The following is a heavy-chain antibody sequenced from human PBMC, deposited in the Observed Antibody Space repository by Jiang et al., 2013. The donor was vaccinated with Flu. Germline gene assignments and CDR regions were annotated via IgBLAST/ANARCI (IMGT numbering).Heavy chain of an antibody. Sequence: VKPGGSLRLSCAASGFSFSDYYMTWIRQTPGKGLEWVSYISIGSGTRYYADSVKGRFTISRDNAKNSLYLQMNSLRAEDTAVYYCARESTVTSGFEDYWGQGTLVTVSS. J-gene: IGHJ4*02. CDR3: ARESTVTSGFEDY. CDR1: GFSFSDYY. D-gene: IGHD4-17*01. CDR2: ISIGSGTR. V-gene: IGHV3-11*04.